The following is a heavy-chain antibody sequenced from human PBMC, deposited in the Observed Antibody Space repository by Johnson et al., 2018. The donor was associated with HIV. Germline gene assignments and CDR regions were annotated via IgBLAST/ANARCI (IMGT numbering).Heavy chain of an antibody. D-gene: IGHD1-26*01. CDR1: GFTFSSYD. CDR2: IGTAGDT. J-gene: IGHJ3*02. V-gene: IGHV3-13*01. CDR3: ARDQATGAFDI. Sequence: EVQLVESGGGVVRPGGSLRLSCAASGFTFSSYDMHWVRQATGKGLEWVSAIGTAGDTYYPGSVKGRFTISRENAKNSLYLQMNSLRAGDTAVYYCARDQATGAFDIWGQGTMVTVSS.